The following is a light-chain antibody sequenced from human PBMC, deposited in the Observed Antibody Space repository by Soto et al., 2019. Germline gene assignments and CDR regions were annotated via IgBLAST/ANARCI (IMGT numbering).Light chain of an antibody. Sequence: EIVMTQSPATLSVSPGERATLSCRASQSVSSDLAWYQQKPGQAPRLLIYGASTRATGIPARFSGSGSGTDFTLTISSLQSEDFAVYYCQQYRDWPYTFGQGTKLEIK. CDR3: QQYRDWPYT. J-gene: IGKJ2*01. CDR1: QSVSSD. CDR2: GAS. V-gene: IGKV3-15*01.